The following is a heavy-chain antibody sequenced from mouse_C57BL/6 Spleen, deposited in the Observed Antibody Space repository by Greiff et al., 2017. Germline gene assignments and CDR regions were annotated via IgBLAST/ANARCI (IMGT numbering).Heavy chain of an antibody. D-gene: IGHD2-5*01. CDR2: LDPEAGET. Sequence: VQLQQSGAELVKPGASVKLSCTASGFNIQDYYMHWVKQRTEQGLEWIGRLDPEAGETKYAPQFPGTATIPADTSSNPAYLQLSSLTSVDTAVYYCAKGYSNWCAYWGQGTLVTVSA. V-gene: IGHV14-2*01. CDR3: AKGYSNWCAY. CDR1: GFNIQDYY. J-gene: IGHJ3*01.